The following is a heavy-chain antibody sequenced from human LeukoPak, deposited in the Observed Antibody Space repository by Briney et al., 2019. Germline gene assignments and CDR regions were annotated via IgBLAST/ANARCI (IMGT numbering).Heavy chain of an antibody. CDR3: ARAGISAADAFDI. Sequence: PGGSLRLSCAASGFTFSSYSMNWVRQAPGKGLEWVSSISSSSSYIYYADSVKGRFTISRDSAKNSLYLQMNSLRAEDTAVYYCARAGISAADAFDIWGQGTMVTVSS. V-gene: IGHV3-21*01. J-gene: IGHJ3*02. CDR1: GFTFSSYS. CDR2: ISSSSSYI. D-gene: IGHD1-26*01.